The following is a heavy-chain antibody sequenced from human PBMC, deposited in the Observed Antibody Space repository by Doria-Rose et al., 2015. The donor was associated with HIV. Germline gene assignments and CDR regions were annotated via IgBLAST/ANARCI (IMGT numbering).Heavy chain of an antibody. Sequence: QITLKESGPVLVKPTETLTPTRTVSGVSLSSPGMGVSWIRQPPGKALERLANIFSDDERSYKTSLKSRLTISRATSKSQVVLTMTDMDPVDTATYYCARIKSSRWYHKYYFDFWGQGTLVIVSA. D-gene: IGHD6-13*01. J-gene: IGHJ4*02. CDR3: ARIKSSRWYHKYYFDF. V-gene: IGHV2-26*01. CDR2: IFSDDER. CDR1: GVSLSSPGMG.